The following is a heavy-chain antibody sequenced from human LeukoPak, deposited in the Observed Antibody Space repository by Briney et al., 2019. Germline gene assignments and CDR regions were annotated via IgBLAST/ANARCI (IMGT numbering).Heavy chain of an antibody. CDR2: MNPNSGNT. Sequence: ASVKVSCKAPGYTFTSYDINWVRQATGQGLEWMGWMNPNSGNTGYAQKFQGRVTMTRNTSISTAYMELSSLRSEDTAVYYCARGSHDYHPDVYGMDVWGQGTTVTVSS. J-gene: IGHJ6*02. CDR1: GYTFTSYD. D-gene: IGHD4-11*01. V-gene: IGHV1-8*01. CDR3: ARGSHDYHPDVYGMDV.